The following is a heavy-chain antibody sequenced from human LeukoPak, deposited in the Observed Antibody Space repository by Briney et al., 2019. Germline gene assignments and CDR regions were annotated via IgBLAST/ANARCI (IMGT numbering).Heavy chain of an antibody. CDR1: GFTFSSYG. D-gene: IGHD2-2*01. CDR2: IWYDGSNK. J-gene: IGHJ4*02. V-gene: IGHV3-33*03. Sequence: GGSLRLSCAASGFTFSSYGMHWVRQAPGKGLEWVAVIWYDGSNKYYADSVKGRVTISRVQSTNTVYLQMNSLRADDTAVYYCAKAHCSSTSCSRADNWGQGTLVTVSS. CDR3: AKAHCSSTSCSRADN.